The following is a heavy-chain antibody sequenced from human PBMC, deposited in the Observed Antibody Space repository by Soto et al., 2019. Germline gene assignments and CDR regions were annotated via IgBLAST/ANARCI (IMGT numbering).Heavy chain of an antibody. CDR1: GFTFSSYG. CDR2: IWYDGSNK. V-gene: IGHV3-33*01. J-gene: IGHJ4*02. D-gene: IGHD1-26*01. Sequence: GESLKISCAASGFTFSSYGMHWVRQAPGKGLEWVAVIWYDGSNKYYADSVKGRFTISRDNSKNTLYLQMNSLRAEDTAVYYCARGGIMGATYYYYFDYWGQGTLVTVSS. CDR3: ARGGIMGATYYYYFDY.